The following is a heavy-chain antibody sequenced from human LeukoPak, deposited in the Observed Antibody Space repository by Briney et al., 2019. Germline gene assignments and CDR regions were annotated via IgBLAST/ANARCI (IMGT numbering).Heavy chain of an antibody. J-gene: IGHJ4*02. CDR2: FSRSGPDT. CDR1: GFTFGSSA. Sequence: GGSLRLSCAASGFTFGSSAMSWVRQAPGKGPEWVSTFSRSGPDTYYADSVKGRFTIFRDNSKNTLYLQVNSLGAEDTAVYYCAKGSLGSWYYFDYWGRGTLVTVSS. V-gene: IGHV3-23*01. CDR3: AKGSLGSWYYFDY. D-gene: IGHD6-13*01.